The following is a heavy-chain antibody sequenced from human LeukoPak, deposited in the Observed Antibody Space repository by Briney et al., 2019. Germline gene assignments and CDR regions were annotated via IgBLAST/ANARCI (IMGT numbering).Heavy chain of an antibody. CDR3: AREGTDGDNAERPDY. Sequence: GGSLRLSCAASGFSFRSYALHWVRQAPGKGLEWVAVISYDGSKRSYGDSVKGRFTISRDSSENTVSLQMNSLRPEDTAVYFCAREGTDGDNAERPDYWGQGTLVTVAS. CDR2: ISYDGSKR. D-gene: IGHD5-24*01. J-gene: IGHJ4*02. CDR1: GFSFRSYA. V-gene: IGHV3-30-3*01.